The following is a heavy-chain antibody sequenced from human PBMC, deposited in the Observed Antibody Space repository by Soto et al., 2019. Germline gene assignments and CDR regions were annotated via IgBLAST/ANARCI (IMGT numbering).Heavy chain of an antibody. Sequence: QVQLVESGGGVVQPGRSLRLSCAASGFTFSSYGMHWVRQAPGKGLEWVAVISYDGSNKYYADSVKGRFTISRDNSKNTLYLQMNSLRAEDTAVYYCAKLFMLWTTVTAFDYWGQGTLVTVSS. CDR1: GFTFSSYG. J-gene: IGHJ4*02. CDR2: ISYDGSNK. D-gene: IGHD4-17*01. V-gene: IGHV3-30*18. CDR3: AKLFMLWTTVTAFDY.